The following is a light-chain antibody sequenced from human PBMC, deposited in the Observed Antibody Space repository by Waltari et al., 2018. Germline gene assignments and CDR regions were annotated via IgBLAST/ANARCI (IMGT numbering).Light chain of an antibody. Sequence: QSVLTQPPSASGTPGQRVITSCSGTMSNIGHTPVNWYQQLPGTAPKVLIYNDNQRPWGVPDRFSVSKSGPSASLAISGLQSDDEADYYCAARDDSLNVWVFGGGTKVTVL. CDR1: MSNIGHTP. V-gene: IGLV1-44*01. CDR3: AARDDSLNVWV. J-gene: IGLJ3*02. CDR2: NDN.